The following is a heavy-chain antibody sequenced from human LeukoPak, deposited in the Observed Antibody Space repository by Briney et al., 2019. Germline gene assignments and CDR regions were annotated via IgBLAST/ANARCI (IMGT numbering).Heavy chain of an antibody. V-gene: IGHV4-59*01. CDR3: AMSYDSSGYYRY. D-gene: IGHD3-22*01. CDR1: GGSISSYY. CDR2: IYYSGST. Sequence: ASETLSLTCTVSGGSISSYYWSWIRQPPGKGLGWIGYIYYSGSTNYNPSLKSRVTISVDTSKNQFSLKLSSVTAADTAVYYCAMSYDSSGYYRYWGQGTLVTVSS. J-gene: IGHJ4*02.